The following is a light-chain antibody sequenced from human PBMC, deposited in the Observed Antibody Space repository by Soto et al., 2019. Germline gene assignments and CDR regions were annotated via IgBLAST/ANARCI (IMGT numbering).Light chain of an antibody. J-gene: IGLJ3*02. CDR3: QTWSTGIRV. Sequence: QSVLTQSPSAFASLGASVKLTCTLSSGHSSYAIAWHQQQPEKGPRYLMKLNSDGSHSKGDGIPDRFSGSSSGTERYLTISSLQSEDEADYYCQTWSTGIRVFGGGTQLTVL. CDR1: SGHSSYA. V-gene: IGLV4-69*01. CDR2: LNSDGSH.